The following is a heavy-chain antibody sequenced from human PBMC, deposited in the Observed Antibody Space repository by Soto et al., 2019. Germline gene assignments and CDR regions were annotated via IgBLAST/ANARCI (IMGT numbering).Heavy chain of an antibody. J-gene: IGHJ5*01. D-gene: IGHD2-21*01. CDR2: VYHNGGA. CDR1: GVSIHNSHSF. CDR3: GRVVEGATRHTDPDS. V-gene: IGHV4-39*01. Sequence: LSLTCTVSGVSIHNSHSFWAWIRQPPGRGLQFIASVYHNGGAHYNSSLKSRVTISVDTANNQVSLRMRSLTAADTAFYYCGRVVEGATRHTDPDSWGQGILVTVSS.